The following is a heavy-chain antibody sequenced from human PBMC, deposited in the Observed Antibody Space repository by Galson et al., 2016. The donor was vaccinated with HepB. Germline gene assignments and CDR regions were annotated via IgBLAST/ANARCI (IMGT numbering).Heavy chain of an antibody. CDR2: IWSDGGKK. CDR3: ASACSSTTCYGDFDY. J-gene: IGHJ4*02. Sequence: SLRLSCAASGFTFSSYGMHWVRQAPGKGLEWVAVIWSDGGKKYYADSVKGRFAISRDNSKNTLYLQMNSLRAEDTAVCYCASACSSTTCYGDFDYWGQGTLVTVSS. D-gene: IGHD2-2*01. CDR1: GFTFSSYG. V-gene: IGHV3-33*01.